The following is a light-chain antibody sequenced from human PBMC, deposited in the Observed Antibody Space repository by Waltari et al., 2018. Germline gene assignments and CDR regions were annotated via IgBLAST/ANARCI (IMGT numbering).Light chain of an antibody. J-gene: IGKJ4*01. Sequence: EIVLTQSPGTLSLSPGERATLSCRASQTVRTTYLAWYQQKPGQAPTLLMYGASSRATCIPDRFSGSGSGTDFSLTISSLEPEDFAVYYCQQYDISPLTFGGGTKVEIK. V-gene: IGKV3-20*01. CDR2: GAS. CDR3: QQYDISPLT. CDR1: QTVRTTY.